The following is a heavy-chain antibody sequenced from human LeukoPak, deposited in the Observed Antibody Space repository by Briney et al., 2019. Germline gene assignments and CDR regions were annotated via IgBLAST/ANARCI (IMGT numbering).Heavy chain of an antibody. J-gene: IGHJ4*02. Sequence: SVKVSCKASGGTFSSYAISWVRQAPGQGLEWMGGIIPIFGTANYAQKFQGRVTITADESTTTTYMELSSLRSEDTAVYYCARERQQLPGFDYWGQGTLVTVSS. CDR2: IIPIFGTA. V-gene: IGHV1-69*13. CDR1: GGTFSSYA. CDR3: ARERQQLPGFDY. D-gene: IGHD6-13*01.